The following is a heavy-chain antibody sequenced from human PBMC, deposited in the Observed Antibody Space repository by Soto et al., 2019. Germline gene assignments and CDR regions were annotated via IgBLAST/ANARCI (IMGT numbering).Heavy chain of an antibody. Sequence: ASVKVSCKASGYTFTSYGISWVRQAPGQGLEWMGWISAYNGNTNYAQKLQGRVTMTTDTSTSTAYMELRSLRSDDTAVYYCAGVGHSSVQDPQNAFDIWGQGTMVTVSS. V-gene: IGHV1-18*01. CDR1: GYTFTSYG. CDR2: ISAYNGNT. CDR3: AGVGHSSVQDPQNAFDI. D-gene: IGHD6-25*01. J-gene: IGHJ3*02.